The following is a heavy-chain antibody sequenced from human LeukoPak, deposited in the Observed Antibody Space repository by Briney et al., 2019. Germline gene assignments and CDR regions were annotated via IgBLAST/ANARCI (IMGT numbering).Heavy chain of an antibody. D-gene: IGHD6-19*01. CDR3: RGWLGSFDV. CDR2: SYSGGTT. V-gene: IGHV3-53*01. J-gene: IGHJ3*01. CDR1: GFTISNTE. Sequence: GGSLRLSCAFSGFTISNTEMSWVRQVPGKGPEWVLVSYSGGTTYYADSVKGRFTISRDISKNTVDLQMNSLRVDDTAVYHCRGWLGSFDVWGQGTMVIVSS.